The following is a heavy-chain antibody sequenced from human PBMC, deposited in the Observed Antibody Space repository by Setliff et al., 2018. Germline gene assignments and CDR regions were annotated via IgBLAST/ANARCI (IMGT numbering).Heavy chain of an antibody. V-gene: IGHV3-73*01. CDR3: TSPRDGYDTFDI. CDR2: IRSKANSYAT. Sequence: PGGSLRLSCAASGFTFSGSAMYWVRQASGKGLEWVGRIRSKANSYATLYAASVKGRFIISRDDSKNTAYLQMNSLKTEDTAVYYCTSPRDGYDTFDIWGQGTRGTVS. J-gene: IGHJ3*02. D-gene: IGHD5-12*01. CDR1: GFTFSGSA.